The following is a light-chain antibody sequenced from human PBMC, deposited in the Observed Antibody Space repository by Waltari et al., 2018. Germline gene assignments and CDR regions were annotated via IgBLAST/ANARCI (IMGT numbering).Light chain of an antibody. CDR1: SSDIGGYNY. Sequence: QSALTQPASVSGSPGPSITISCTGTSSDIGGYNYVSWYQQHPGKAPKLIIYEVSNRPSGISNRFSGSKSGNTASLTISGLQAEDEADYYCCSYTGTSCYVFGTGTKVTVL. V-gene: IGLV2-14*01. J-gene: IGLJ1*01. CDR3: CSYTGTSCYV. CDR2: EVS.